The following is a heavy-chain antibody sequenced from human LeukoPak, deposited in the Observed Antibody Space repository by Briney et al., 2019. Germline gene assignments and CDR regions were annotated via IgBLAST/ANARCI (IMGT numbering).Heavy chain of an antibody. J-gene: IGHJ4*02. D-gene: IGHD2-2*01. CDR1: GFTFSDYS. Sequence: PGGSLRLSCAASGFTFSDYSMHWVRQAPGKGLEWVAVLSFDGGNIHYADSVRGRFTISRDNSKNTLYLQMNSLRAEDTAVYYCAQGLYQLLFAEAVGGQGSLVTVSS. V-gene: IGHV3-30*01. CDR3: AQGLYQLLFAEAV. CDR2: LSFDGGNI.